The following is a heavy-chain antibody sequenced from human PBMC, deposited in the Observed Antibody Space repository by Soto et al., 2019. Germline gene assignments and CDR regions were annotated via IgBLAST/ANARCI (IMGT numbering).Heavy chain of an antibody. Sequence: VQSGAEVKKPGASVKVSCKASGYNFIGYGITWGRQAPGQGLEWIGWISAYNGNSNYAQSLQDRVTMTTDSSTATAYLELRSLRPADTAVYFCARGMYMAWCDPWGQGTPVTVSS. CDR1: GYNFIGYG. CDR3: ARGMYMAWCDP. D-gene: IGHD1-1*01. CDR2: ISAYNGNS. V-gene: IGHV1-18*01. J-gene: IGHJ5*02.